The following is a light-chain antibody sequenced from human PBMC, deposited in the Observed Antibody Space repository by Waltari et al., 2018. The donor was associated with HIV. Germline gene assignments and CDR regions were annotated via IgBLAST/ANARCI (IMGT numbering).Light chain of an antibody. V-gene: IGLV1-44*01. CDR1: YSPIGTNT. CDR3: ASWDDKLDGWV. Sequence: QSLLPQPPSASGTPGQRVTISCSGSYSPIGTNTVNWHQQLPGSAPRALIYNNDQRPSGVPDRFSGSKSGTSASLAISGLQSEDQGDYYCASWDDKLDGWVFGGGTRLTVL. J-gene: IGLJ3*02. CDR2: NND.